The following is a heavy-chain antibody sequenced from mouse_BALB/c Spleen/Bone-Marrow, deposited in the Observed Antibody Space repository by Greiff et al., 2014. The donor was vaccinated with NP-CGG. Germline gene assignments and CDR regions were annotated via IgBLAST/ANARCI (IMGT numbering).Heavy chain of an antibody. J-gene: IGHJ4*01. CDR2: IWAGGST. CDR3: AIYYDYDYAMDY. CDR1: GFSLTSYG. V-gene: IGHV2-9*02. Sequence: VQLQQSGPGLVALSQSLSITCTVSGFSLTSYGVHWVRQPPGKGLEWLGVIWAGGSTNYNSALMSRLSISKDNSKSQVFLKMNSLQTDDTAMYYCAIYYDYDYAMDYWGQGTSVTVSS. D-gene: IGHD2-4*01.